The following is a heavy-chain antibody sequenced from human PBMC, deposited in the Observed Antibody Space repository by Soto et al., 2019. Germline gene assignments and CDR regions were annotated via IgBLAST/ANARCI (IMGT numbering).Heavy chain of an antibody. Sequence: TLSLTWSVCLGASTSRGYYWSGVRQHPGKGLEGMGDIYNSGSTHYNPSLKSRVSILLDTSNNQFSLKLTSVTAADTAVYYCARYKSDIEMPRLYYFDYWGQGTVVTVS. J-gene: IGHJ4*02. D-gene: IGHD5-12*01. V-gene: IGHV4-31*02. CDR1: LGASTSRGYY. CDR3: ARYKSDIEMPRLYYFDY. CDR2: IYNSGST.